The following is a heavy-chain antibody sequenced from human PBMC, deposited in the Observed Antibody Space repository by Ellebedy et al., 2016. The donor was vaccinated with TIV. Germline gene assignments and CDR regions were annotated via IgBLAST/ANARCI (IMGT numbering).Heavy chain of an antibody. Sequence: MPSETLSLTCTVSGGSISSSSYYWGWLRHPPGKGLEWIGSIYYSGITYYNPALMSRVTISVDTSKNQFSLKLSTVTAADTAVYYCARQGYRGYSYGATYTPFDYWGQGTLVTVSS. CDR3: ARQGYRGYSYGATYTPFDY. V-gene: IGHV4-39*01. J-gene: IGHJ4*02. D-gene: IGHD5-18*01. CDR1: GGSISSSSYY. CDR2: IYYSGIT.